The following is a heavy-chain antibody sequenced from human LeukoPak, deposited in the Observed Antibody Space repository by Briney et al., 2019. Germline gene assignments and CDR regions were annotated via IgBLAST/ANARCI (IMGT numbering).Heavy chain of an antibody. J-gene: IGHJ4*02. D-gene: IGHD7-27*01. CDR3: ARLDWGSGGSGSFDY. V-gene: IGHV4-39*01. CDR2: IYYSGCT. Sequence: PSETLSFTCTVSGGSISSDAYRWGWIRQPPGKGLEWIGNIYYSGCTYYNPSLKGRVTISVDTSKNQLSLKLTSVTAADTAVYYCARLDWGSGGSGSFDYWGQGTLVTVSS. CDR1: GGSISSDAYR.